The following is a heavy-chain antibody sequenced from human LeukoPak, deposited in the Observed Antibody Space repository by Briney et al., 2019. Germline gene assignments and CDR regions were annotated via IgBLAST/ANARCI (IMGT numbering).Heavy chain of an antibody. CDR3: ARGLVDSSGYYYLLNWFDP. CDR2: ISSSGSTI. J-gene: IGHJ5*02. D-gene: IGHD3-22*01. Sequence: GGSLRLSCAASGFTFSSYEMNWVRQAPGKGLEWVSYISSSGSTIYYADSVKGRFTISRDDAKNSLYLKMNSLRAEDTAVYYCARGLVDSSGYYYLLNWFDPWGQGTLVTVSS. V-gene: IGHV3-48*03. CDR1: GFTFSSYE.